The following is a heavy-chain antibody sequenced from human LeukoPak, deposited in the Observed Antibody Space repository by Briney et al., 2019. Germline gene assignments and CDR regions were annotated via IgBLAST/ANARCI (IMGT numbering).Heavy chain of an antibody. D-gene: IGHD2-2*01. CDR1: GGTFSSYA. CDR2: IIPIFGTA. Sequence: AASVKVSCKASGGTFSSYAMSWVRQAPGQGLEWMGGIIPIFGTANYAQKFQGRVTITADESTSTAYMELSSLRSEDTAVYYCARAPLVVPAAMAWFDPWGQGTLVTISS. CDR3: ARAPLVVPAAMAWFDP. V-gene: IGHV1-69*13. J-gene: IGHJ5*02.